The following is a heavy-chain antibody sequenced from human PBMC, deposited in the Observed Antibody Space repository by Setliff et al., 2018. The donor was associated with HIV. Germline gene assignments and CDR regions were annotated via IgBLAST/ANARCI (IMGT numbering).Heavy chain of an antibody. V-gene: IGHV4-39*01. J-gene: IGHJ4*02. CDR2: MYYSGTT. CDR3: ARLFRWLQFPDRFDS. D-gene: IGHD6-19*01. Sequence: PSETLSLTCTVSGGSINTRNNYWGWIRQPPGLGLEWIGSMYYSGTTYHSPTLKSRVSMSMDTSRNQFSLKLSSVTAADTAIYYCARLFRWLQFPDRFDSWGQGALVTVSS. CDR1: GGSINTRNNY.